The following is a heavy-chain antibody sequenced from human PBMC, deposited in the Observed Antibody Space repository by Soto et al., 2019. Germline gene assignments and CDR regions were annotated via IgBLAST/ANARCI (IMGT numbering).Heavy chain of an antibody. J-gene: IGHJ6*02. CDR1: GGSISSGDYY. CDR3: ARGGAYYYYGMDV. Sequence: SETLSLTCTVSGGSISSGDYYWSWIRQPPGKGLEWIGYIYYSGSTCYNPSLKSRVTISVDTSKNQFSLKLSSVTAADTAVYYCARGGAYYYYGMDVWGQGTTVTVSS. V-gene: IGHV4-30-4*01. CDR2: IYYSGST.